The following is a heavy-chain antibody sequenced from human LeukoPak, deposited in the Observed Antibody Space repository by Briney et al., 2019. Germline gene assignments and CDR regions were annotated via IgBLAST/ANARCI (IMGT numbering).Heavy chain of an antibody. D-gene: IGHD2-15*01. CDR3: PRDNPELGYCNVVGCAANSFDF. CDR2: VNWDGSIT. Sequence: GGSLTLSCAVSGFMLDDYDMSWVRDSPGRGLEWVSGVNWDGSITVYIDCVRARFTIHKQNARNSLYLVMLTLRTGHTGIYYCPRDNPELGYCNVVGCAANSFDFCGHGALVIVSS. J-gene: IGHJ4*01. CDR1: GFMLDDYD. V-gene: IGHV3-20*04.